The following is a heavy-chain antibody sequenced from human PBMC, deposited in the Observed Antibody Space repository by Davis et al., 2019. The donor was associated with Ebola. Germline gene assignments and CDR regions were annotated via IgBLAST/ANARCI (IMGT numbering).Heavy chain of an antibody. CDR1: GGSISSYY. D-gene: IGHD3-16*01. Sequence: PGGSLRLSCTVSGGSISSYYWSWIRQPPGKGLEWIGYIYYSGSTNYNPSLKSRVTISVDTSKNQFSLKLSSVTAADTAVYYCATLTGGYWGQGTLVTVSS. J-gene: IGHJ4*02. CDR3: ATLTGGY. V-gene: IGHV4-59*08. CDR2: IYYSGST.